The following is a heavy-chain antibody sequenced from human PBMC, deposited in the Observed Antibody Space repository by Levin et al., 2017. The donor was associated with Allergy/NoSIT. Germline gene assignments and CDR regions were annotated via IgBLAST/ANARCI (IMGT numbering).Heavy chain of an antibody. CDR1: GFTFSDYF. CDR3: ARVGIQVWRLFDY. CDR2: IRGSGNTI. D-gene: IGHD6-13*01. V-gene: IGHV3-11*01. Sequence: GGSLRLSCVASGFTFSDYFMSWIRQAPGKGLEWVSYIRGSGNTIYYSESVKGRFTISRDNAKNSLYLEMKSLRAEDTAVYYCARVGIQVWRLFDYWGQGTLVTVSS. J-gene: IGHJ4*02.